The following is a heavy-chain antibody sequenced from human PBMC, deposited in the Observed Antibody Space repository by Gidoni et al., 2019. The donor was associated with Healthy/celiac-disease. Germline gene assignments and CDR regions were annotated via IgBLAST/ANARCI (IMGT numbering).Heavy chain of an antibody. CDR3: ARSDLGYCSSTSCSLGAFDI. D-gene: IGHD2-2*01. CDR2: IYSGGST. CDR1: GFTVSSNY. J-gene: IGHJ3*02. Sequence: EVQLVESGGGLIQPGGSLRISCAASGFTVSSNYMSWVRQAPGKGLEWVSVIYSGGSTYYADSVKGRFTISRDNSKNTLYLQMNSLRAEDTAVYYCARSDLGYCSSTSCSLGAFDIWGQGTMVTVSS. V-gene: IGHV3-53*01.